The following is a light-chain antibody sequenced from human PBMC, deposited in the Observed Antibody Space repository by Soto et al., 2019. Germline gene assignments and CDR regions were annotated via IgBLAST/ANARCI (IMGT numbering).Light chain of an antibody. J-gene: IGKJ1*01. CDR1: QIINTW. Sequence: DIQMTQSPSTLSGSVGDRVTITCRASQIINTWLAWYQQKPGKAPKLLIYKASSLESGVPSRFSGSGSGTEFTLTISSLQPDDFATYYCQQYNSYSRTFGQGTKVDIK. CDR3: QQYNSYSRT. CDR2: KAS. V-gene: IGKV1-5*03.